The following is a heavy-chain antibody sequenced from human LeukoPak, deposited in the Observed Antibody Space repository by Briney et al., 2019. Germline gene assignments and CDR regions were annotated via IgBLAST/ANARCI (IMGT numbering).Heavy chain of an antibody. CDR2: IKQDGSEK. D-gene: IGHD3-22*01. Sequence: GGSLRLSCAASGFTFSSYWMSWVRQAPGKGLEWVANIKQDGSEKYYVDSVKGRFTISRDNAKNSLYLQMNSLRAEDTAVYYCARETNPPDTYDSSGYYARSGLDYWGQGTLVTVSS. CDR3: ARETNPPDTYDSSGYYARSGLDY. J-gene: IGHJ4*02. V-gene: IGHV3-7*01. CDR1: GFTFSSYW.